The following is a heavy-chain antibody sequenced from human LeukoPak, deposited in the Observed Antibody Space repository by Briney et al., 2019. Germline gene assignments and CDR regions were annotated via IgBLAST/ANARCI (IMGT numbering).Heavy chain of an antibody. CDR1: GFTFSSYG. V-gene: IGHV3-23*01. CDR2: ISGSGGST. CDR3: AKGPYAGTFSGFDY. Sequence: GGTLRLSCAASGFTFSSYGMNWVRQAPGKGLEWVSTISGSGGSTYYADSVKGRLTISRDNSKNTLYLQMNSLRAEDTAVSYCAKGPYAGTFSGFDYWGQGTLVTVSS. D-gene: IGHD6-13*01. J-gene: IGHJ4*02.